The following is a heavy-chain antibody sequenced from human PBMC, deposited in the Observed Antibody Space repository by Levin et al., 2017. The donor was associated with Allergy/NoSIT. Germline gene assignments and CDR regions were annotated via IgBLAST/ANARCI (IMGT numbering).Heavy chain of an antibody. D-gene: IGHD3-10*01. J-gene: IGHJ4*02. CDR3: ARGTYGSGSLDY. V-gene: IGHV3-66*02. CDR1: GFAVSSNY. Sequence: GGSLRLSCAASGFAVSSNYMSWVRQAPGKGLEWVSVIYSGGSTYYADSVKGRFTISRDNSKNTLYLQMNSLRAEDTAVYYCARGTYGSGSLDYWGQGTLVTVSS. CDR2: IYSGGST.